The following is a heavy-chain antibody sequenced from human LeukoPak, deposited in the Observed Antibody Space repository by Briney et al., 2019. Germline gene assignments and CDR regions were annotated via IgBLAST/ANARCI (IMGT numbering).Heavy chain of an antibody. D-gene: IGHD4-4*01. Sequence: KSSETLSLTCAVYGGSFSGYYWSWIRQPPGKGLEWIGEISHSGSTNYNPSLKSRVTISVDTSKNQFSLKLSSVTAADTAVYYCARGRLHPHLYGMDVWGQGTTVTVSS. CDR1: GGSFSGYY. CDR2: ISHSGST. CDR3: ARGRLHPHLYGMDV. V-gene: IGHV4-34*01. J-gene: IGHJ6*02.